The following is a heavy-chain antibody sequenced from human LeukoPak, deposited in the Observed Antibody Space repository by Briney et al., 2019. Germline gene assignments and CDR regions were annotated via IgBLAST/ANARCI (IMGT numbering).Heavy chain of an antibody. Sequence: ASVKVSCEASGYTFTGYYMHWVRQAPGQGLEWMGRINPNSGGTNYAQKLQGRVTMTRDTSISTAYMELSRLRSDDTAVYYCARDDWGDYWYFDLWGRGTLVTVSS. J-gene: IGHJ2*01. CDR1: GYTFTGYY. CDR3: ARDDWGDYWYFDL. V-gene: IGHV1-2*06. D-gene: IGHD3-9*01. CDR2: INPNSGGT.